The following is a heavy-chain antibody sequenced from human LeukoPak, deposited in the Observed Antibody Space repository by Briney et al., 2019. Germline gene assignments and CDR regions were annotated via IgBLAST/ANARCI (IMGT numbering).Heavy chain of an antibody. CDR3: ARDHYGDMIADY. CDR1: GFTFSSYS. CDR2: ISSSSSTI. V-gene: IGHV3-48*01. J-gene: IGHJ4*02. Sequence: GGSLRLSCAASGFTFSSYSMNWVRQAPGKGLEWVSYISSSSSTIHYADSVKGRFTISRDNAKNSLYLQMNSLRAEDTAVYYCARDHYGDMIADYWGQGTLVTVSS. D-gene: IGHD4-17*01.